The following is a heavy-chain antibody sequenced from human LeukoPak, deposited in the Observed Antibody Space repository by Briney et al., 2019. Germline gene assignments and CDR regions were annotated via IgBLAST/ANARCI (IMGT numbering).Heavy chain of an antibody. CDR2: ISAYNGNA. CDR3: ARFGDYGDYLDY. J-gene: IGHJ4*02. D-gene: IGHD4-17*01. Sequence: ASVKVSCKVSGYTFTSYGISWVRQAPGQGLEWMGWISAYNGNANYAQKLQGRVTMTTDTSTTAYMELRSLRSDDTAVYYCARFGDYGDYLDYWGQGTLVTVSS. CDR1: GYTFTSYG. V-gene: IGHV1-18*01.